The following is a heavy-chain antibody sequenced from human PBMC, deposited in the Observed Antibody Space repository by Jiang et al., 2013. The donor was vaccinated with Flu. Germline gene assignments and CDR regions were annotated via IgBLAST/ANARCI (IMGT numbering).Heavy chain of an antibody. J-gene: IGHJ6*03. CDR2: YDGSNT. CDR3: AKDGRRAWNYPNYYYYYMDV. V-gene: IGHV3-30*02. Sequence: YDGSNTSYADSVKGRFTISRGNYKNTLYLQMNSLRAEDTAVYYCAKDGRRAWNYPNYYYYYMDVWGKGTTVTVSS. D-gene: IGHD1-7*01.